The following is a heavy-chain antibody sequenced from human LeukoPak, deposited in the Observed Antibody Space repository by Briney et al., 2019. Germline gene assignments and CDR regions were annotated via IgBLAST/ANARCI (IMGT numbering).Heavy chain of an antibody. Sequence: GGSLRLSCAASGFTFSSQAMSWVRQAPGKGLEWVSAISGSGGGTYYADSVKGRFTISRDESRNTVYLQLNKLRVEDTAIYYCAKASWVSTADAVLWGQGTVVTVSS. CDR2: ISGSGGGT. D-gene: IGHD3-16*01. CDR1: GFTFSSQA. J-gene: IGHJ4*02. CDR3: AKASWVSTADAVL. V-gene: IGHV3-23*01.